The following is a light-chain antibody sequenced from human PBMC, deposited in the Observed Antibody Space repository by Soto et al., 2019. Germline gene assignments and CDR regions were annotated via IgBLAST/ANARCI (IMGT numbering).Light chain of an antibody. CDR3: KSYAGSNTYV. CDR1: SSDVGTYNY. J-gene: IGLJ1*01. CDR2: DVS. Sequence: QSVLTQPRSVSGPPGQSVSISCSGTSSDVGTYNYVSWYQQHPGKAPKLMIYDVSKRPSGVPDRFSGSKSGNTASLTISGLQAEDEADYFCKSYAGSNTYVFGSGTKLTVL. V-gene: IGLV2-11*01.